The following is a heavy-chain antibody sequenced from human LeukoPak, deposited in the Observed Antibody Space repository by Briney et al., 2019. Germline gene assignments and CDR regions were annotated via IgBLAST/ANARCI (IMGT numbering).Heavy chain of an antibody. J-gene: IGHJ4*02. CDR1: GGSISTYF. D-gene: IGHD6-6*01. CDR3: ARGVEYSSSSGLGY. CDR2: IYYSGST. Sequence: SETLSLTCTVSGGSISTYFWSWIRQPPGKGLEWIGYIYYSGSTNYNPSLKSRVTISVDTSKNQFSLKLSSVTAADTALYYCARGVEYSSSSGLGYWGQRTLVTVSS. V-gene: IGHV4-59*01.